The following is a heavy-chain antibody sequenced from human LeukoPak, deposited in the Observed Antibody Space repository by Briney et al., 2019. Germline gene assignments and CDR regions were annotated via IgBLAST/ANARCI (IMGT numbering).Heavy chain of an antibody. CDR3: ARLARSKGLRFLEWLSPFDI. D-gene: IGHD3-3*01. Sequence: GESLKISCKGSGYSFTSYWIGWVRQMPGKGLEWMGIIYPGDSDTRYSPSFQGQVTISADKSISTAYLQWSSLKASDTAMYYCARLARSKGLRFLEWLSPFDIWGQGTMVTVSS. CDR1: GYSFTSYW. J-gene: IGHJ3*02. CDR2: IYPGDSDT. V-gene: IGHV5-51*01.